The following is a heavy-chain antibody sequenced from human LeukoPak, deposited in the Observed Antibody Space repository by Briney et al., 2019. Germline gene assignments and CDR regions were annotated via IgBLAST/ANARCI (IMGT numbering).Heavy chain of an antibody. CDR2: ISSSSSTI. J-gene: IGHJ4*02. CDR1: GGSISSGDYY. CDR3: ARRKGYSYDY. Sequence: LSLTCTVSGGSISSGDYYWSWIRQPPGKGLEWVSYISSSSSTIYYADSVKGRFTISRDNAKNSLYLQMNSLRAEDTAVYYCARRKGYSYDYWGQGTLVTVSS. D-gene: IGHD5-18*01. V-gene: IGHV3-11*04.